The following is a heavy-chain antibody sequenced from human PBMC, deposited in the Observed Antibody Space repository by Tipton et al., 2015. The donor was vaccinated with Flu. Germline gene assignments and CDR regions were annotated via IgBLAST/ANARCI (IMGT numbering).Heavy chain of an antibody. J-gene: IGHJ1*01. CDR3: ARGGGGGAVAEH. V-gene: IGHV1-2*02. CDR2: INPNSGGT. Sequence: QSGPEVKKPGASVKVSCKASGYTFTGYYIHWVRQAPGQGLEWMGWINPNSGGTNYAREFQGRVTMTRDTSISTAYMELSRLRSDDRAVYFCARGGGGGAVAEHWGQGTRVTVSA. D-gene: IGHD6-19*01. CDR1: GYTFTGYY.